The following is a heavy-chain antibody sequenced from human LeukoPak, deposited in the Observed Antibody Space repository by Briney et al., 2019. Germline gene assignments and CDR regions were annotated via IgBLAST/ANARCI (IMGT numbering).Heavy chain of an antibody. CDR1: GFVFNSYA. J-gene: IGHJ6*03. V-gene: IGHV3-33*01. CDR3: ARARGWGVNYYYYYMDV. Sequence: GGSLRLSCAASGFVFNSYAMFWVRQAPGKGLEWVALIWYDGSNKYYADSVKGRFTISRDNSKNTLYLQMNSLRAEDTAVYYCARARGWGVNYYYYYMDVWGKGTTVTVSS. CDR2: IWYDGSNK. D-gene: IGHD3-10*01.